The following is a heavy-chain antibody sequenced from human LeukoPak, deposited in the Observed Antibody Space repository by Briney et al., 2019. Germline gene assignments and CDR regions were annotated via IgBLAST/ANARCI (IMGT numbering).Heavy chain of an antibody. D-gene: IGHD3/OR15-3a*01. J-gene: IGHJ3*02. CDR2: INPNSGST. CDR1: GYTFTGYY. V-gene: IGHV1-2*02. CDR3: AKGGLVHPLHI. Sequence: ASVKVSCKASGYTFTGYYMHWLRQAPGQGLEWMGWINPNSGSTNYAQKFQGRVTMTRDTSITTVYMELSRLISDDTAVYYCAKGGLVHPLHIWGQGTMVTVSS.